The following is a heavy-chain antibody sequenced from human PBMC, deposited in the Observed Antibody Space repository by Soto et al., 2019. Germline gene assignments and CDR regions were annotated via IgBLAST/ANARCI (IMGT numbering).Heavy chain of an antibody. CDR1: GGTFSSYA. V-gene: IGHV1-69*01. CDR3: ARDQQPYSSGCSNFDY. J-gene: IGHJ4*02. CDR2: IIPIFSTP. Sequence: QVQLVQSGAEVKKPGSSMKVSCKASGGTFSSYAISWVRQAPGQGLEWMGGIIPIFSTPNYAQKFQGGVTITADESTSTAYMELSSLRSEDTAVYYCARDQQPYSSGCSNFDYWGQGTLVTVSS. D-gene: IGHD6-19*01.